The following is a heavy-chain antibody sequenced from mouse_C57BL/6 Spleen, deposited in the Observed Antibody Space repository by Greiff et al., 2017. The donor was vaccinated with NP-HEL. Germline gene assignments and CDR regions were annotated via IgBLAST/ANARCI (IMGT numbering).Heavy chain of an antibody. V-gene: IGHV1-69*01. CDR3: ARPNYYGSSYGYFDV. D-gene: IGHD1-1*01. CDR2: IDPSDSYT. Sequence: QVQLQQPGVELVMPGASVKLSCKASGYTFTSYWMHWVKQRPGQGLEWIGEIDPSDSYTNYNQKFKGKSTLTVDKSSSTAYMQLSSLTSEDSAVYYGARPNYYGSSYGYFDVWGTGTTVTVSS. CDR1: GYTFTSYW. J-gene: IGHJ1*03.